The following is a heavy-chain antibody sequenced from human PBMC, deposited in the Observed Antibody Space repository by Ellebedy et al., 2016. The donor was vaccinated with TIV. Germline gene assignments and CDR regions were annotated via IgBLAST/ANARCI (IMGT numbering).Heavy chain of an antibody. D-gene: IGHD1-1*01. J-gene: IGHJ3*02. V-gene: IGHV5-51*01. Sequence: GESLKISCKGSGYDFTSYWIGWVRQVPGKGLEWMGIIYPGDSDTRYSPSFEGQVSISADKSTTTAYLQWSSLKASDTAMYYCARLSTTGTTVTFDIWGQGTMVTVSS. CDR2: IYPGDSDT. CDR1: GYDFTSYW. CDR3: ARLSTTGTTVTFDI.